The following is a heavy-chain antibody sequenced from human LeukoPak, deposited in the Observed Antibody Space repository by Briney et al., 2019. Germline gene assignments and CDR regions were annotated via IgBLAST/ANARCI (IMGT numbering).Heavy chain of an antibody. J-gene: IGHJ1*01. V-gene: IGHV5-51*01. CDR3: ARCRSRGPVGFQH. CDR1: GYXFTSYW. D-gene: IGHD6-13*01. Sequence: GESLKISCHASGYXFTSYWISWVRQMPGKGLEWMGIIYPGDSDTRYSPSFQGQVTISADKSISTAYLQWSSLKASDTAMYYCARCRSRGPVGFQHWGQGTLVTVSS. CDR2: IYPGDSDT.